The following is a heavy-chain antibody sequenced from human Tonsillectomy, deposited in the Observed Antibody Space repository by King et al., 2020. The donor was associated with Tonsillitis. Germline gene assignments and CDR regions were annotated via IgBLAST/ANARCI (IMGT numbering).Heavy chain of an antibody. CDR1: GGSFRGYY. Sequence: VKLQQWGAGLLKPSETLSLPCAVYGGSFRGYYWSWVRQPPGKGLEWIGDITHSGSTNYNPSLESRVTILVDTSKNQFSLKLTSVTAADTGVYYCARDRHSWGQGTLVTVSS. D-gene: IGHD1-14*01. CDR3: ARDRHS. CDR2: ITHSGST. V-gene: IGHV4-34*01. J-gene: IGHJ5*02.